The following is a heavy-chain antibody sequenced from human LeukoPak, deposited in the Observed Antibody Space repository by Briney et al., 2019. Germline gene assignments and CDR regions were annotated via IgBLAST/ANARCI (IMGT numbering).Heavy chain of an antibody. D-gene: IGHD5-24*01. CDR3: ARPLEMATIIAFDI. CDR1: GYSFTSYW. Sequence: GESLKISCQGSGYSFTSYWIAWVRQMPGKGLEWMGIIYPGDSDTRYSPSFQGQVTISADKSISTAYLQWSSLKASDTAIYYCARPLEMATIIAFDIWGQGTMVTVSS. J-gene: IGHJ3*02. CDR2: IYPGDSDT. V-gene: IGHV5-51*01.